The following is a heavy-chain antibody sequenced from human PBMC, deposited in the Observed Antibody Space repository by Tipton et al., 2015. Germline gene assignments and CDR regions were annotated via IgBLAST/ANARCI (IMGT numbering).Heavy chain of an antibody. D-gene: IGHD1-1*01. CDR1: GFTFSSYG. CDR2: INYDGSST. V-gene: IGHV3-74*01. J-gene: IGHJ6*02. CDR3: ARVLLTWNYYGMDV. Sequence: GSLRLSCAASGFTFSSYGMNWVRQAPGKGLVWVSRINYDGSSTSYADSVKGRFTISRDNAENTLYLQMNSLRAEDTAVYYCARVLLTWNYYGMDVWGQGTTVTVS.